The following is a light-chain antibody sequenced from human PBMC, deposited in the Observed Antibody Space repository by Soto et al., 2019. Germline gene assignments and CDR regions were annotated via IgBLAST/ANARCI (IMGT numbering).Light chain of an antibody. V-gene: IGLV2-23*02. CDR1: SSDVGSYNL. CDR2: EVS. CDR3: CSYAGRFYV. J-gene: IGLJ1*01. Sequence: QSVLTQPASVSGSPGQSITISCTGTSSDVGSYNLVSWYQHHPGKAPKPLISEVSKRPSGVSNRFSGSKSGNTASLTISGLQAEDDADYYCCSYAGRFYVFGPGTKVTVL.